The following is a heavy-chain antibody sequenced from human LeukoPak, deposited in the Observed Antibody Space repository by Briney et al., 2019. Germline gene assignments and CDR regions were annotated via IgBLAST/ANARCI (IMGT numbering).Heavy chain of an antibody. CDR3: AREYVSVDYGDFYYFDY. V-gene: IGHV3-21*01. Sequence: PGGSLRLSCAASGFTFSSYSMNWVRQAPGKGLEWVSSISSSSSYIYYADSVKGRFTISRDNAKNSLYLQVNSLRAEDTAVYYCAREYVSVDYGDFYYFDYWGQGTLVTVSS. CDR2: ISSSSSYI. J-gene: IGHJ4*02. CDR1: GFTFSSYS. D-gene: IGHD4-17*01.